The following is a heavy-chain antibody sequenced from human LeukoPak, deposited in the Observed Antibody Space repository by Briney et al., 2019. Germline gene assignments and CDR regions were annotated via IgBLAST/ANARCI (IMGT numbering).Heavy chain of an antibody. V-gene: IGHV4-34*01. CDR2: FNHGGSP. Sequence: SETLSLTCVVSGESLTDFSWSWLRQPPGKGLEWIGDFNHGGSPKFNPSLKSRVTLSGDISKNQFSLKLSSVTVADTAVYYCARLPLGVYGEFLNFDWWGQGTLVTVSS. CDR1: GESLTDFS. CDR3: ARLPLGVYGEFLNFDW. J-gene: IGHJ4*02. D-gene: IGHD3-3*01.